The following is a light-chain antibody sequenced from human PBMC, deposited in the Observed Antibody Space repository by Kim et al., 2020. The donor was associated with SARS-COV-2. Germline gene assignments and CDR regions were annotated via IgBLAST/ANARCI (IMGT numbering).Light chain of an antibody. CDR3: QQRSNWPYT. CDR2: DAS. CDR1: QSVSSY. Sequence: SLSPGERATLSCRASQSVSSYLAWYQQKPGQAPRLLIYDASNRGTGIPARFSGSGSGTDFTLTISSLEPEDFAVYYCQQRSNWPYTFGQGTKLEIK. V-gene: IGKV3-11*01. J-gene: IGKJ2*01.